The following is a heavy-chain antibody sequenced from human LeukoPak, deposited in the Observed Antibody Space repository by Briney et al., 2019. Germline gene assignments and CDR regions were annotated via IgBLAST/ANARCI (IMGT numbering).Heavy chain of an antibody. D-gene: IGHD4-11*01. Sequence: SETLSLTCAVYGGSFSGYYWSWIRQPPGKGLEWSGEINHSGSTNYNPSLKSRVTISVDKSKNQFSLKLSSVTAADTAVYYCARRTTVTIPFGYWGQGTLVTVSS. CDR2: INHSGST. V-gene: IGHV4-34*01. CDR1: GGSFSGYY. J-gene: IGHJ4*02. CDR3: ARRTTVTIPFGY.